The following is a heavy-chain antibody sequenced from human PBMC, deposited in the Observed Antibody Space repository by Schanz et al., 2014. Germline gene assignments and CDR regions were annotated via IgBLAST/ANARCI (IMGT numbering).Heavy chain of an antibody. V-gene: IGHV1-46*03. CDR3: ARAPTAYCSDTSCLGAPFDY. CDR2: INPSGGGT. J-gene: IGHJ4*02. CDR1: GYTFTNFF. D-gene: IGHD2-2*01. Sequence: QVHLVQSGAEVHKPGASVKVSCKASGYTFTNFFLHWVRQAPGQGLEWMGIINPSGGGTSYALRFQDRVTVTRDTSRSTVYMELSSLRSEDTAVYYCARAPTAYCSDTSCLGAPFDYWGQGTLVTVSS.